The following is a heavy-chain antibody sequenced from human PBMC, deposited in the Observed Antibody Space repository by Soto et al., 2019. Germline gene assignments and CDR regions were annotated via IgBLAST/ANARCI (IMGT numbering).Heavy chain of an antibody. CDR2: IYYSGST. V-gene: IGHV4-31*03. Sequence: TLSLTCTNSGGSISSGGYYWSWIRQHPGKGLEWIGYIYYSGSTYYNPSLKSRVTIAVDTSKNQFSLKLNSVTAADTDVYYCARRAVTGTNVWFDPWGQGTQVTVSS. D-gene: IGHD1-7*01. J-gene: IGHJ5*02. CDR3: ARRAVTGTNVWFDP. CDR1: GGSISSGGYY.